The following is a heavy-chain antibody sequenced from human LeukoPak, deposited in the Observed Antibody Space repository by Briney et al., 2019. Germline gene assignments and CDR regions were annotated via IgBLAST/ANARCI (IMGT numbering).Heavy chain of an antibody. D-gene: IGHD3-3*01. V-gene: IGHV4-59*01. J-gene: IGHJ6*02. Sequence: SETLSLTCTVSGGSISSYYWSWIRQPPGKGLEWIGYIHYSGSTNYNPSLKSRVTISVDTSKNQFSLKLSSVTAADTAVYYCARALDRGTHYDFWSGYPDYYYYGMDVWGQGTTVTVSS. CDR1: GGSISSYY. CDR3: ARALDRGTHYDFWSGYPDYYYYGMDV. CDR2: IHYSGST.